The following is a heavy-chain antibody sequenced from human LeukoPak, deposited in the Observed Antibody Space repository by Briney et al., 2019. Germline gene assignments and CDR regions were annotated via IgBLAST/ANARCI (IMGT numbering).Heavy chain of an antibody. V-gene: IGHV3-7*01. CDR1: GFTFSSYW. CDR2: IKQDGSEK. Sequence: GGSLRLCCAASGFTFSSYWMSWVRQAPGKGLEGVANIKQDGSEKYYVDSEKGRFTISRDNAKNSLYLQMNSLRAEDTAVYYCARRPTAYDIPNYFDYWGQGTLVTVSS. D-gene: IGHD3-9*01. CDR3: ARRPTAYDIPNYFDY. J-gene: IGHJ4*02.